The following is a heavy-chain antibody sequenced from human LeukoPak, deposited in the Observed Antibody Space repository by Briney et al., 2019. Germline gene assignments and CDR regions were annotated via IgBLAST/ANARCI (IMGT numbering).Heavy chain of an antibody. J-gene: IGHJ4*02. CDR1: GFTFSSYS. V-gene: IGHV3-48*01. D-gene: IGHD6-6*01. CDR2: ISSSSSTI. CDR3: ARDPSPFEYSSSSGVARSPYYFDY. Sequence: GGSLRLSCAASGFTFSSYSMNWVRQAPGKGLEWVSYISSSSSTIYYADSVKGRFTISRDNAKNSLYLQMNSLRAEDTAVYYCARDPSPFEYSSSSGVARSPYYFDYWGQGTLVTVSS.